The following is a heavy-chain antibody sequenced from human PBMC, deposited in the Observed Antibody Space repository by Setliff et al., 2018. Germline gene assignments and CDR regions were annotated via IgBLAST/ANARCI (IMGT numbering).Heavy chain of an antibody. CDR3: ARDRVVVLAGRRGFYFDY. CDR1: DDSISSRHYY. D-gene: IGHD2-15*01. V-gene: IGHV4-61*10. J-gene: IGHJ4*02. Sequence: PSETLSLTCTVSDDSISSRHYYWSWIRQPAGKGLEWIGDIYQSGTTNYNPSLKSRVTISADTSKNQFSLKLKSVTAADTAVYYCARDRVVVLAGRRGFYFDYWGQGTLVTVSS. CDR2: IYQSGTT.